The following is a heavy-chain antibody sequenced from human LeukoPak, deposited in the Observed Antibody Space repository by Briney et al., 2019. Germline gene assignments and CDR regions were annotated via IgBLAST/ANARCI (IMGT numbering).Heavy chain of an antibody. CDR1: GYSISSGYY. D-gene: IGHD3-22*01. J-gene: IGHJ4*02. V-gene: IGHV4-38-2*01. Sequence: SQTLSLTCAVSGYSISSGYYWVWIRQPPGKGLEWIGSVYHTGSTYYHPSLKSRVTISLDTSKNQFSLRLTSVTAADTALYYCASHYYASSGSLFDSWGRGSLVTVSS. CDR2: VYHTGST. CDR3: ASHYYASSGSLFDS.